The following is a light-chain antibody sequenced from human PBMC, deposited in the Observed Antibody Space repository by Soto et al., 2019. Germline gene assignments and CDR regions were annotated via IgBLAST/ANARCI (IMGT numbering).Light chain of an antibody. CDR2: AAS. J-gene: IGKJ1*01. V-gene: IGKV1-8*01. CDR1: QPISTY. Sequence: AIRMTQSPSSISAFTGDRVTITCRASQPISTYLAWYQQKPGTAPTRLIYAASTLQSGVPSRFSGSGSGTDFTLTISCLQSEDVATSFCQQYYNDPLAFGQGTKVEIK. CDR3: QQYYNDPLA.